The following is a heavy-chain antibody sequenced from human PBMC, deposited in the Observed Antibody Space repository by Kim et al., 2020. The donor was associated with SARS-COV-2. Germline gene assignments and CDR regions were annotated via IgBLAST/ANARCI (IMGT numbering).Heavy chain of an antibody. V-gene: IGHV4-61*01. Sequence: SETLSLTCTVSGGSVSSGSYYWSWIRQPPGKGLEWIGYIYYSGSTNYNPSLKSRVTISVDTSKNQFSLKLSSVTAADTAVYYCARDVQWFGELLLQPNAFDIWRQGTMVTFSS. J-gene: IGHJ3*02. D-gene: IGHD3-10*01. CDR1: GGSVSSGSYY. CDR2: IYYSGST. CDR3: ARDVQWFGELLLQPNAFDI.